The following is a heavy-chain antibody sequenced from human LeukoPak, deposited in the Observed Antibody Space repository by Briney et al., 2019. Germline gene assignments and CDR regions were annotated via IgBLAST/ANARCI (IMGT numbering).Heavy chain of an antibody. Sequence: PSETLSLTCTVSGGSISSYYWSWIRQPAGRGLEWIGRIYTSGSTNYNPSLKSRVTMSVDTSKNQFSLKLSSVTAADTAVYYCASGRGYDYVWGSYWGAFDIWGQGTMVTVSS. CDR3: ASGRGYDYVWGSYWGAFDI. CDR2: IYTSGST. J-gene: IGHJ3*02. CDR1: GGSISSYY. V-gene: IGHV4-4*07. D-gene: IGHD3-16*01.